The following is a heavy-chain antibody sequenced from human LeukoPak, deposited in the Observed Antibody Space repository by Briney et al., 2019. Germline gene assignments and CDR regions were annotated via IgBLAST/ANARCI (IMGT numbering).Heavy chain of an antibody. CDR1: GFTFSSYG. CDR2: IRYDGSNK. D-gene: IGHD3-3*01. V-gene: IGHV3-30*02. CDR3: AKVLGSTFGVDLHDY. J-gene: IGHJ4*02. Sequence: PGGSLRLSCAASGFTFSSYGMHWVGQAPGKGLEGVAFIRYDGSNKYYADSVKGRFTISRDNSKNTLYLQMNSLRAEDTAVYYCAKVLGSTFGVDLHDYWGQGTLVTVSS.